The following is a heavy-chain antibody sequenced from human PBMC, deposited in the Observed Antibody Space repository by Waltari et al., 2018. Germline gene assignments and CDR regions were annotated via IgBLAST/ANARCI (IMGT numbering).Heavy chain of an antibody. CDR2: RSHDGSNR. D-gene: IGHD3-10*01. J-gene: IGHJ4*02. Sequence: QVHLVESGGGVVLPGNSLRLSCAASGFNFSNFAMHWVRQAPGKGLAWVSVRSHDGSNRFYGDSVKGRFTISRDNSKNTLYLQMTSLRPDDTALYYCAKDFRASGSRSDFWGQGTLVTVSS. V-gene: IGHV3-30*18. CDR1: GFNFSNFA. CDR3: AKDFRASGSRSDF.